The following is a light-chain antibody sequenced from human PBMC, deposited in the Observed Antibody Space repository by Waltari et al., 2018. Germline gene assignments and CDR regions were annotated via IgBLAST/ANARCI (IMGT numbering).Light chain of an antibody. J-gene: IGLJ2*01. Sequence: SFELIQPPSVAVSPGQTANITCSGDKLGDIYTYWYQQKPGQSPVAIMYQDTRRPSGNPERFSGSSSGNTSTLTISGTQPVDEADYFCQTWDTITAIFGGGTRLTVL. V-gene: IGLV3-1*01. CDR2: QDT. CDR1: KLGDIY. CDR3: QTWDTITAI.